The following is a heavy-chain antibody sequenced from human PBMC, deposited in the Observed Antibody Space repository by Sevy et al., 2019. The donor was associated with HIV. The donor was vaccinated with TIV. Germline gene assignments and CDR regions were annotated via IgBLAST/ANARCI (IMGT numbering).Heavy chain of an antibody. J-gene: IGHJ5*02. D-gene: IGHD3-22*01. CDR1: GFTFSTYS. Sequence: GGSLRLSCKASGFTFSTYSMHWVRQAPGKGLEWVSSISRTSTTTYYADSAKGRFTISRDNAKNSLYLQMNSLRDEDTAVYYCAREAYYYDSREENWFDPWGQGTVVTVSS. CDR2: ISRTSTTT. CDR3: AREAYYYDSREENWFDP. V-gene: IGHV3-48*02.